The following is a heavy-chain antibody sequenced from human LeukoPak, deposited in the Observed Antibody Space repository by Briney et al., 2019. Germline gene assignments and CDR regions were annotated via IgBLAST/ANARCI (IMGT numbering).Heavy chain of an antibody. V-gene: IGHV3-72*01. D-gene: IGHD3-10*01. CDR3: ARVRGGHWYAFDI. CDR1: GFTFSGYF. CDR2: IKNRDNNYAT. J-gene: IGHJ3*02. Sequence: GGSLRLSCAASGFTFSGYFMDWVRQAPGKGLEWVGRIKNRDNNYATEYAASVRGRFIISGDDSKNSIYLQMNSLKIDDTAVYYCARVRGGHWYAFDIWGQGTMVTVSS.